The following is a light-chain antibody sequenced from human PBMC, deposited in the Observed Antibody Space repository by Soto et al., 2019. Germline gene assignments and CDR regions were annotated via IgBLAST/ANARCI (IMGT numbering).Light chain of an antibody. V-gene: IGLV2-14*01. CDR3: SSYTSSSTRV. CDR1: SSDVGGYNY. Sequence: QSALTQPASVSGSPGQSITISCTGTSSDVGGYNYVSWYQQHPGKAPKLMIYEVSNRPSGVSNRFSGSKSGNTASLTISGLLAEDEAEYYCSSYTSSSTRVFGGGTKLTVL. CDR2: EVS. J-gene: IGLJ3*02.